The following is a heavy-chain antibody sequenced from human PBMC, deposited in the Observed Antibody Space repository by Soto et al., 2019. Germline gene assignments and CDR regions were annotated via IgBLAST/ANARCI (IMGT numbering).Heavy chain of an antibody. CDR1: GYTFTSYD. V-gene: IGHV1-8*01. J-gene: IGHJ6*03. CDR2: MNPNSGNT. Sequence: ASVKVSCKASGYTFTSYDINWVRQATGQGLEWMGWMNPNSGNTGYAQKFQGRVTMTRNTSISTAYMELSSLRSEDTAVYYCAKASFYYHYMDVWGKGTTVNVSS. D-gene: IGHD2-2*01. CDR3: AKASFYYHYMDV.